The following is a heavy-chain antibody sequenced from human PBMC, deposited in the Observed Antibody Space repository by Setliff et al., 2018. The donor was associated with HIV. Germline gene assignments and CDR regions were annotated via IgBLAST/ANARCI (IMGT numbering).Heavy chain of an antibody. CDR1: GGSISSRNYY. V-gene: IGHV4-39*07. J-gene: IGHJ5*02. D-gene: IGHD2-8*01. CDR3: ARDAPTVYANGWFDP. Sequence: SETLSLTCTVSGGSISSRNYYWAWIRQPPGKGLEWIGSIYHSGSTYYNPSLRSRVTISVDTSKNQFSLKLSSVTAADTAVYYCARDAPTVYANGWFDPWGQGTLVTVSS. CDR2: IYHSGST.